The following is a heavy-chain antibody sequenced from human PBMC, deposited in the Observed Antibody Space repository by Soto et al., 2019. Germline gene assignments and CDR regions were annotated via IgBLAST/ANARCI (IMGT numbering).Heavy chain of an antibody. CDR3: VKDSPMGIAAAGTIGD. CDR1: GFTFSSYG. V-gene: IGHV3-30*18. Sequence: QVQLVESGGGVVQPGRSLRLSCAASGFTFSSYGMHWVRQAPGKGLEWVAVISYDGSNKYYADSVKGRFTISRDNSKNTLYLQVISLRAEDTAVYYCVKDSPMGIAAAGTIGDWGQGTLVTVSS. CDR2: ISYDGSNK. J-gene: IGHJ4*01. D-gene: IGHD6-13*01.